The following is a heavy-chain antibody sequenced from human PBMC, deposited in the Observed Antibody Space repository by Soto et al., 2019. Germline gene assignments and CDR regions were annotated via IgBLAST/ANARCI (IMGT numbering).Heavy chain of an antibody. CDR2: IYYSGST. CDR3: ARDRVLGVVVGYYGMDV. Sequence: SETLSLTCTVSGGSISSSSYYWGWIRQPPGKGLEWIGSIYYSGSTYYNPSLKSRVTISVDTSKNQFSLKLSSVTAADTAVYYCARDRVLGVVVGYYGMDVWGQGTTVTVSS. V-gene: IGHV4-39*07. D-gene: IGHD2-15*01. J-gene: IGHJ6*02. CDR1: GGSISSSSYY.